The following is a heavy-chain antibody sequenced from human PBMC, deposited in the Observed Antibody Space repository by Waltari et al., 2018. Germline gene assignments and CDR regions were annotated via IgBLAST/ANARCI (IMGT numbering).Heavy chain of an antibody. D-gene: IGHD3-10*01. CDR2: IGGTHSNI. Sequence: EVRLAESGGGLVKPGGSLRLSCTASGFDFSDYDMNWVRQAPGTGLEWVSSIGGTHSNILYADSVKGRFTVSRDNAKNSLYFQMDNLRAEDSGLYYCTRDLYGSGGDWFDPWGQGTLVTVSS. CDR3: TRDLYGSGGDWFDP. V-gene: IGHV3-21*01. CDR1: GFDFSDYD. J-gene: IGHJ5*02.